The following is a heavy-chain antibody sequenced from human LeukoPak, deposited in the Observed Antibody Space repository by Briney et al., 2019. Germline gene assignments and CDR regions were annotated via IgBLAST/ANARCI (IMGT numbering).Heavy chain of an antibody. CDR1: GFTFSSYE. CDR3: ARDGGSAWFLDY. V-gene: IGHV3-48*03. D-gene: IGHD6-19*01. Sequence: PGGSLRLSCAASGFTFSSYEMSWVRQAPGKGLEWVSYISSSGSTIYYADSVKGRFTISRDNAKNSLYLQMNSLRAEDTAVYYCARDGGSAWFLDYWGQGTLVTVSS. CDR2: ISSSGSTI. J-gene: IGHJ4*02.